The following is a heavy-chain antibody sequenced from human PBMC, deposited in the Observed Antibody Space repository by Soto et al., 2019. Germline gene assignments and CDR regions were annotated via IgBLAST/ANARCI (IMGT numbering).Heavy chain of an antibody. V-gene: IGHV3-48*01. CDR2: ISSDTI. J-gene: IGHJ4*02. CDR1: GFTFSTYS. CDR3: ARAWELG. Sequence: EVQLVESGGGLVQPGGSLRLSCAASGFTFSTYSMNWVRQAPGKGLEWVSYISSDTIYYADSVQGRFTISRDNAKNSLYLQMNSLRVEDPAVYYCARAWELGWGQGTLVTVSS. D-gene: IGHD1-26*01.